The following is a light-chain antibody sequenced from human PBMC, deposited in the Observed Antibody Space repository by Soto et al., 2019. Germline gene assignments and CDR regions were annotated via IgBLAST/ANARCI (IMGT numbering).Light chain of an antibody. CDR3: QSYDSSLCLYV. V-gene: IGLV1-40*01. CDR2: GNS. Sequence: QSVLTQPPSVSGAPGQRVTISCTGSSSNIGAGYDVHWYQQLPGTAPKLLIYGNSNRPSGVPDRFSGSKSGTSASLAITGLQAEDEADYYCQSYDSSLCLYVCGTGTKVTVL. J-gene: IGLJ1*01. CDR1: SSNIGAGYD.